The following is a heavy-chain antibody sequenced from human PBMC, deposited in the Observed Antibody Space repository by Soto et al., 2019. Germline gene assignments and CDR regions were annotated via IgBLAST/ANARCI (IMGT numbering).Heavy chain of an antibody. CDR1: GFTFSSYG. V-gene: IGHV3-30*18. CDR3: AKDATSDYDFWSRYRYGMDV. J-gene: IGHJ6*02. Sequence: PGGSLRLSCAASGFTFSSYGMHWVRQATGKGLEWEAVISYDGSNKYYALPVKRLFTISRDNAKNTLDLQMNVRRAEVTAVYYCAKDATSDYDFWSRYRYGMDVWGQGTTVTVSS. D-gene: IGHD3-3*01. CDR2: ISYDGSNK.